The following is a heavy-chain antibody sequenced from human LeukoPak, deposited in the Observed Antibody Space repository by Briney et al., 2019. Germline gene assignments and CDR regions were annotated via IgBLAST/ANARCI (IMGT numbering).Heavy chain of an antibody. Sequence: VASVKVSCKASGYTFINYGISWMRQAPGQGLEWLGWISAHHGYTKYAQKVQGRVTMTTDTSTSTACMELRSLRSDDTAVYYCARVGATIPYNWFDPWGQGTLVTVSS. D-gene: IGHD1-26*01. J-gene: IGHJ5*02. CDR3: ARVGATIPYNWFDP. V-gene: IGHV1-18*01. CDR2: ISAHHGYT. CDR1: GYTFINYG.